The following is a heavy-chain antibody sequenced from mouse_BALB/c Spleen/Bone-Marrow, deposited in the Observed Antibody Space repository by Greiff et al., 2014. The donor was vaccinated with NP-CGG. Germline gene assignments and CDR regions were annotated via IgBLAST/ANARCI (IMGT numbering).Heavy chain of an antibody. CDR2: INPSSGYT. CDR3: ARWLLRAY. J-gene: IGHJ3*01. CDR1: GYTFTSYT. Sequence: VQLQQSAAELARPGASVKMSCKASGYTFTSYTMHWVKQRPGQGLEWIGYINPSSGYTEYNQKFKDKTTLTADKSSSTAYMQLSSLTSVDSAVYYCARWLLRAYWGQGTLVTVSA. V-gene: IGHV1-4*02. D-gene: IGHD2-3*01.